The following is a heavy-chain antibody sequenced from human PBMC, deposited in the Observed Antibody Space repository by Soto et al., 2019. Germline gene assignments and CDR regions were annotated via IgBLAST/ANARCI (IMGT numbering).Heavy chain of an antibody. CDR3: ARDESSSMYYFAY. J-gene: IGHJ4*02. V-gene: IGHV3-23*01. D-gene: IGHD6-13*01. CDR2: ISGSGGST. Sequence: EVQLLESGGGLVQAGGFLRLSCAASGFTFSSKSMSWVRQPPGKGLEWVSGISGSGGSTYYADSVKGRFTISRDNSKNTLVLQMNSLRVEDTAVYYCARDESSSMYYFAYWGQGTLVTVSS. CDR1: GFTFSSKS.